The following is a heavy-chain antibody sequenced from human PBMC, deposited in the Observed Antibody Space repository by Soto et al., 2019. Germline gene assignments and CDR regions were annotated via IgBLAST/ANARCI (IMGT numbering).Heavy chain of an antibody. J-gene: IGHJ6*02. D-gene: IGHD2-8*01. CDR1: GFTFSSYG. CDR3: AKDLWVLMVSNGMDV. Sequence: PGGSLRLSCAASGFTFSSYGMHWVRQAPGKGLEWVAVISYDGSNKYYADSVKGRFTISRDNSKNTLYLQMNSLRAEDTAVYYCAKDLWVLMVSNGMDVWGQGTLVTVSS. CDR2: ISYDGSNK. V-gene: IGHV3-30*18.